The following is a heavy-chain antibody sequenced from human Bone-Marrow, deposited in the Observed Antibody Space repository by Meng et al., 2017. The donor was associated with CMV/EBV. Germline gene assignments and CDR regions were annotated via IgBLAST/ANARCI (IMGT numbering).Heavy chain of an antibody. CDR3: ARWARITIFGVVITPNYYYYGMDV. J-gene: IGHJ6*02. D-gene: IGHD3-3*01. CDR1: GFTLSNYW. CDR2: IKQDGSEK. V-gene: IGHV3-7*01. Sequence: GESLKISCAPSGFTLSNYWMSWVRQAPGKGLEWVANIKQDGSEKYYVDSVKGRFTISRDNAKNSLYLQMNSLRAEDTAVYYCARWARITIFGVVITPNYYYYGMDVWGQGTTVTVSS.